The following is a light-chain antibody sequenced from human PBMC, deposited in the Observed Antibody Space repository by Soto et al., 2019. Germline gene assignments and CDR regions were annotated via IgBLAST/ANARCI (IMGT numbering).Light chain of an antibody. CDR1: QGISNF. Sequence: DIQLTQSPSFLSASVGYRVTITCRARQGISNFLAWYQQKPGKAPKLLIYAASTLQSGVPARFSGSGSGTDSTLTISSLQSEDYAVYYCQQYNNWRSINFGQGTRLEIK. CDR3: QQYNNWRSIN. V-gene: IGKV1-9*01. J-gene: IGKJ5*01. CDR2: AAS.